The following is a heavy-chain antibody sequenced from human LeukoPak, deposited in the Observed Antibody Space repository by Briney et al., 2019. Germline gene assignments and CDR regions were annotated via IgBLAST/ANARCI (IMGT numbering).Heavy chain of an antibody. Sequence: GGSLRLSCAASGFTFSSYAMSGVRQAPGKGLEWVSAISGSGGSTYYADSVEGRFTISRDNSKNTLYLQMNSLRAEDTAVYYCAKVEAAAPRSYFDYWGQGTLVTVSS. CDR1: GFTFSSYA. V-gene: IGHV3-23*01. D-gene: IGHD6-13*01. CDR2: ISGSGGST. CDR3: AKVEAAAPRSYFDY. J-gene: IGHJ4*02.